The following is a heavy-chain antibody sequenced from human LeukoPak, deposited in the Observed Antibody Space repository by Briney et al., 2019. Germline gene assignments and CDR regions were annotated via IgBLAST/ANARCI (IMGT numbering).Heavy chain of an antibody. V-gene: IGHV4-59*01. CDR2: FYYSGST. J-gene: IGHJ4*02. CDR1: GVSITTYY. Sequence: SETLSLTCTVSGVSITTYYWGWIRQPPGKGLEWIGYFYYSGSTTYSPSLESRVTISEDTSKNQFSLKVSSVTAADTAVYYCARVIQGTTIDSWGQGTLVTVSS. D-gene: IGHD5-24*01. CDR3: ARVIQGTTIDS.